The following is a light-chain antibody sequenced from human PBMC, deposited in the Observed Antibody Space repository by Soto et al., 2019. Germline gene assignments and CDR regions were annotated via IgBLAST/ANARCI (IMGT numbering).Light chain of an antibody. V-gene: IGLV2-14*01. CDR3: TSYRSTSTPFV. J-gene: IGLJ1*01. Sequence: QAVLTQPASVSGSPGQSITISCTGASSDMGYNYVSWYQQHPGRAPKLMIYEVDNRPSGVSNRFSGSKSGNTASLTISGLQAEDEADYYCTSYRSTSTPFVFGTGTKVTV. CDR1: SSDMGYNY. CDR2: EVD.